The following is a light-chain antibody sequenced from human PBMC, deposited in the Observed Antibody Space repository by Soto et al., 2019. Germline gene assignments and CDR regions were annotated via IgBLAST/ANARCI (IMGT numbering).Light chain of an antibody. Sequence: DIHMTHSPSSLSASCGERVTITCHASQDISNFLNWYQQKPGKAPKLLMSDASNLETGVPSRFSGSGSGTDFTFTISSLQPEDIATYYCQQFNNLPLTFGEGTKVDIK. CDR1: QDISNF. CDR3: QQFNNLPLT. CDR2: DAS. V-gene: IGKV1-33*01. J-gene: IGKJ4*01.